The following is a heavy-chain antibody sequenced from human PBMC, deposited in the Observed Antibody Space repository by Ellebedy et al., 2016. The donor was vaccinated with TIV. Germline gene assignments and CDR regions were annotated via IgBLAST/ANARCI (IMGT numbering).Heavy chain of an antibody. V-gene: IGHV1-24*01. CDR1: GYSLTELS. Sequence: AASVKVSCKVSGYSLTELSMHWVRQAPGKGLEWMGGFDPEDGETTYAQKFQGRIILTEDTYSDTAYMELSNLRSEDTAVYFCATDSSKSRLVMVASAQAFDVWGQGTLVTVSS. J-gene: IGHJ3*01. D-gene: IGHD2-21*01. CDR3: ATDSSKSRLVMVASAQAFDV. CDR2: FDPEDGET.